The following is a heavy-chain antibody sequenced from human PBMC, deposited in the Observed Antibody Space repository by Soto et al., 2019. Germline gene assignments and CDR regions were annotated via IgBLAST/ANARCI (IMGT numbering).Heavy chain of an antibody. CDR3: AGGQIVGP. D-gene: IGHD3-22*01. Sequence: SETLSLTCTVTGGSISTFHWSWIRQPPGKGLEWIGYIYYSGSTNYNPSLKSRVTISVDTSKNQFSLRLNSVTAADTAVYYCAGGQIVGPWGQGTLVTVSS. CDR1: GGSISTFH. CDR2: IYYSGST. J-gene: IGHJ5*02. V-gene: IGHV4-59*01.